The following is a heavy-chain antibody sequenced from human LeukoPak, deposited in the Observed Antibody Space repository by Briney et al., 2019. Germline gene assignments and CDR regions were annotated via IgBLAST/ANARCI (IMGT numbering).Heavy chain of an antibody. CDR2: MNAGNGNT. Sequence: ASVKVSCKASGYTFTSYAMHWVRQAPGQRLEWMGWMNAGNGNTKYSQKFQGRVTITADKSTSTAYMELSSLRSEDTAVYYCASSDSRGGYWGQGTLVTVSS. CDR3: ASSDSRGGY. CDR1: GYTFTSYA. J-gene: IGHJ4*02. D-gene: IGHD2-15*01. V-gene: IGHV1-3*01.